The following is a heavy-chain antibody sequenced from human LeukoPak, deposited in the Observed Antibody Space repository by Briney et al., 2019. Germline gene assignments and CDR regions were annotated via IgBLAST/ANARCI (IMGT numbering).Heavy chain of an antibody. V-gene: IGHV3-48*01. CDR1: GFTFSNYN. D-gene: IGHD3-10*01. CDR2: ISSSGDTI. J-gene: IGHJ4*02. Sequence: GGSLTLSCAASGFTFSNYNMNWVRQAPGKGLEWVSFISSSGDTIYYADSVKGRFTISRDNSMNMLYLQMNSLRAEDTAVYYCAKVPRGHYFDYWGQGTLVTVSS. CDR3: AKVPRGHYFDY.